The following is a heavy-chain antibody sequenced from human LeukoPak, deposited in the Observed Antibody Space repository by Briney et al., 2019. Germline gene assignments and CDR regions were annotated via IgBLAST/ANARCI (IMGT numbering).Heavy chain of an antibody. V-gene: IGHV3-23*01. J-gene: IGHJ4*02. CDR2: ISGSGGST. D-gene: IGHD3-10*01. CDR1: GFTFSSYA. CDR3: ARGSRYGSGSYYEGY. Sequence: GGSLRLSCAASGFTFSSYAMSWVRQAPGKGLEWVSAISGSGGSTYYADSVKGRFTISRDNAKNSLYLQMNSLRAEDTAVYYCARGSRYGSGSYYEGYWGQGTLVTVSS.